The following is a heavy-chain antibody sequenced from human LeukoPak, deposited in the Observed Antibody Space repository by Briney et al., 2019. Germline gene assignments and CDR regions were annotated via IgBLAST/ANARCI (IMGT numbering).Heavy chain of an antibody. CDR1: GFTFSGFA. J-gene: IGHJ6*03. V-gene: IGHV3-23*01. CDR3: ANHPGGCSSTSCSSYYYYYYMDV. CDR2: ISGSGDNT. Sequence: PGGSLRLSCAASGFTFSGFAMSWVRRTPGKGLEWVSGISGSGDNTLYADSVKGRFTISRDNSKNTLYLQMNSLRAEDTAVYYCANHPGGCSSTSCSSYYYYYYMDVWGKGTTVTVSS. D-gene: IGHD2-2*01.